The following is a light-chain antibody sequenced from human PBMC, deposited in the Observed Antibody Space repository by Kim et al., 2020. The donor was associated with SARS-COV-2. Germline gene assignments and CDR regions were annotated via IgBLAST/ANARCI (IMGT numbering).Light chain of an antibody. CDR3: QQYNNWPPYT. V-gene: IGKV3-15*01. J-gene: IGKJ2*01. Sequence: VSPGERATLSCRASQSFSSNLAWYQQKPGQAPRLLIYDASTRATGIPARFSGSGSRTEFTLTISSLQSEDFAVYYCQQYNNWPPYTFGQGTKLEI. CDR2: DAS. CDR1: QSFSSN.